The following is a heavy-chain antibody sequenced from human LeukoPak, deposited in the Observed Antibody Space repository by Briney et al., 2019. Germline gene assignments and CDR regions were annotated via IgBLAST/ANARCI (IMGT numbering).Heavy chain of an antibody. CDR1: GFTFSNHW. J-gene: IGHJ4*02. D-gene: IGHD3-10*01. CDR3: AKVQDYGSGRLDY. CDR2: INSDMSST. V-gene: IGHV3-74*01. Sequence: GGSLRLSCAASGFTFSNHWMHWVRQAPGKGLEWVSRINSDMSSTNYADSVKGRFTISRDNSKNTLFLQMNSLRAEDTAVYYCAKVQDYGSGRLDYWGQGTLVTVSS.